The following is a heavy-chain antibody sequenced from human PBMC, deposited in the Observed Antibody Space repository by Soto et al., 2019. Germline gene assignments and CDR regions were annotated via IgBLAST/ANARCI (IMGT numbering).Heavy chain of an antibody. J-gene: IGHJ4*02. D-gene: IGHD4-4*01. V-gene: IGHV3-23*01. CDR2: ISGSGGST. CDR3: AKEGASAYSNYPGY. CDR1: GFTFSSYA. Sequence: LRLSCAASGFTFSSYAMSWVRQAPGKGLEWVSAISGSGGSTYYADSVKGRFTISRDNSKNTLYLQMNSLRAEDTAVYYCAKEGASAYSNYPGYWGQGTLVTVSS.